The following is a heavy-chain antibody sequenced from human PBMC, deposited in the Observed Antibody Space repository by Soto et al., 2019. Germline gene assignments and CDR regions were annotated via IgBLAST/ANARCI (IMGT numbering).Heavy chain of an antibody. J-gene: IGHJ4*02. CDR3: ARYDYDNNIYSIDY. Sequence: SETLSLTCSVSGGSISSGYWTWIRHPPGKVLEWIGYIYLGGIINYNPSLKSRVIISVDTAKNQFSLSLSSVTAADTAVYYCARYDYDNNIYSIDYWGQGALVTVS. D-gene: IGHD3-22*01. CDR1: GGSISSGY. CDR2: IYLGGII. V-gene: IGHV4-59*12.